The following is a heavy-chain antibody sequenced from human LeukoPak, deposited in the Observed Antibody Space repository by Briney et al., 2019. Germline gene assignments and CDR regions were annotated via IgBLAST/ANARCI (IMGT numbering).Heavy chain of an antibody. CDR1: GFTVSSNY. Sequence: PGGSLRLSCAASGFTVSSNYMSWVRQAPGKGLEWVSVIYSGGSTYYADSVKGRFTISRDNSKNTLYLQMNSLRAEDTAVYYCARLATFVSSPIDYWGQGTLVTVSS. D-gene: IGHD5-12*01. J-gene: IGHJ4*02. CDR2: IYSGGST. CDR3: ARLATFVSSPIDY. V-gene: IGHV3-53*01.